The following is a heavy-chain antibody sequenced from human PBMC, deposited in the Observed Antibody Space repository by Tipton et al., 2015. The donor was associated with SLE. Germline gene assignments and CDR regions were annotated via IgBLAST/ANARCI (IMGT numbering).Heavy chain of an antibody. D-gene: IGHD6-13*01. CDR3: ARHSSSFYYYYGMDV. V-gene: IGHV1-8*03. Sequence: QSGAEVKKPGASVKVSCKASGYTFTSYDINWVRQATGQGLEWMGWMNPNSGNTGYAQKFQGRVIITRNTSISTAYMELSSLRSEDTAVYYCARHSSSFYYYYGMDVWGQGTTVTVSS. J-gene: IGHJ6*02. CDR2: MNPNSGNT. CDR1: GYTFTSYD.